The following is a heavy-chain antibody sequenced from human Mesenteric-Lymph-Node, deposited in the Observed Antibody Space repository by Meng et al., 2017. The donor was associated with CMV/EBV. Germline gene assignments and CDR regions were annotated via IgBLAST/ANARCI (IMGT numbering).Heavy chain of an antibody. J-gene: IGHJ4*02. V-gene: IGHV3-21*01. CDR1: GFTFSTYS. Sequence: GESLKISCAASGFTFSTYSMTWVRQAPGKGLEWVSSISSSGDYIYYADSLKGRFTISSDNAKNSLYLQMNSLRAEDTAVYYCARYYGGNFDYWGQGTLVTVSS. CDR2: ISSSGDYI. D-gene: IGHD4-23*01. CDR3: ARYYGGNFDY.